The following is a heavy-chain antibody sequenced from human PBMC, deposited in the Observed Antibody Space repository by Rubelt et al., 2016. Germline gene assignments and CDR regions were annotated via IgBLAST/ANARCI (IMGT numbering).Heavy chain of an antibody. CDR3: ANPSGLGYCSGGSCYRTSY. CDR1: GGSFSGYY. Sequence: VQLQQWGAGLLKPSETLSLTCAVYGGSFSGYYWSWIRQPPGKGMEWVSAISGSGGSTYYADSVKGRFTISRDKSKDTLYLKMNSLRAEDTAVYYCANPSGLGYCSGGSCYRTSYWGQGTLVTVSS. J-gene: IGHJ4*02. D-gene: IGHD2-15*01. CDR2: ISGSGGST. V-gene: IGHV3-23*01.